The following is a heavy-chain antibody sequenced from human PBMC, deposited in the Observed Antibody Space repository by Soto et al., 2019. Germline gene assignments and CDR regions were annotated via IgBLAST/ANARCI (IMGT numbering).Heavy chain of an antibody. CDR3: ARESNIAAAGLYYYYGMDV. J-gene: IGHJ6*02. D-gene: IGHD6-13*01. CDR1: GYTFTCYG. V-gene: IGHV1-18*01. Sequence: ASVKVSCKASGYTFTCYGISWVRQAPGQGLEWMGWISAYNGNTNYAQKLQGRVTMTTDTSTSTAYMELRSLRSDGTAVYYCARESNIAAAGLYYYYGMDVWGQGTTVTVSS. CDR2: ISAYNGNT.